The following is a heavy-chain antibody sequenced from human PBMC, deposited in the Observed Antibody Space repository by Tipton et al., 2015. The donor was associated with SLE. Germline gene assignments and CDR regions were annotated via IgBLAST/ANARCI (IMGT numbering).Heavy chain of an antibody. CDR3: ARTTTGTTHNAFDI. Sequence: TLSLTCTVSGGSISSSSYYWGWIRQPPGKGLEWIGSIYYSGSTYYNPSLKSRVTISVDTSKNQFSLKLSSVTAADTAVYYCARTTTGTTHNAFDIWAKGQWSPSLQ. V-gene: IGHV4-39*01. CDR1: GGSISSSSYY. D-gene: IGHD1-1*01. CDR2: IYYSGST. J-gene: IGHJ3*02.